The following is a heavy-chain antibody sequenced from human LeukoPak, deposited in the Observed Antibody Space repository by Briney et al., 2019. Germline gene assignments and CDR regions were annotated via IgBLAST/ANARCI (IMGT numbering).Heavy chain of an antibody. Sequence: GRSLRLSCTTSGFTFSTYGIHWVRQTPGKGLEWVAVISYDGSNIYYADSVKGRFTISRDNAKNSLYLQMNSLRAEDTAVYYCARESIAVAGAPFDYWGQGTLVTVSS. J-gene: IGHJ4*02. CDR2: ISYDGSNI. V-gene: IGHV3-30*03. CDR1: GFTFSTYG. D-gene: IGHD6-19*01. CDR3: ARESIAVAGAPFDY.